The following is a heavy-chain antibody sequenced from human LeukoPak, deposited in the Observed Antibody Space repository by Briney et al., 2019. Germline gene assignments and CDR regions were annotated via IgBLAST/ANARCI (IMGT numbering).Heavy chain of an antibody. J-gene: IGHJ4*02. D-gene: IGHD6-19*01. CDR3: ARPSLAVAGTADLDY. CDR2: INTNTGNP. V-gene: IGHV7-4-1*02. Sequence: GAPVKVSCKASGYTFTSYAMNWVRQAPGQGLEWMGWINTNTGNPTYAQGFTGRFVFSLDTSVSTAYLQISSLKAEDTAVYYCARPSLAVAGTADLDYWGQGTLVTVSS. CDR1: GYTFTSYA.